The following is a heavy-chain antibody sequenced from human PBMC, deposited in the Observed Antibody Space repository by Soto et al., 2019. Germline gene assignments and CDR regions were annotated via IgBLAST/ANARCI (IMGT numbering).Heavy chain of an antibody. CDR1: GFTFSSYA. Sequence: GGPLRLSCAASGFTFSSYAMSWVRQAPGKGLEWVSAISGSGGSTYYADSVKGRFAISRDNSKNTLYLQMNSLRAEDTAVYYCAIPGVGYGDYAFFDYWGQGTLVTVSS. CDR3: AIPGVGYGDYAFFDY. V-gene: IGHV3-23*01. D-gene: IGHD4-17*01. J-gene: IGHJ4*02. CDR2: ISGSGGST.